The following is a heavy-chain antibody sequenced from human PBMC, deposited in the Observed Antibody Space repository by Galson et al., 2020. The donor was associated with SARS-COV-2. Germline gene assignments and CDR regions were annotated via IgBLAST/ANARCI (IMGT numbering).Heavy chain of an antibody. V-gene: IGHV3-7*01. CDR1: GFSLSNYW. CDR3: ATDGDGFDY. Sequence: QLGESLKISCAASGFSLSNYWMSWVRQAPGKGLEWVADLNKDGSEKYYSESVKGRFSISKDNAKNSLYLQMSSLRVEDTALYYCATDGDGFDYWGRGTLVTVSS. CDR2: LNKDGSEK. D-gene: IGHD3-10*01. J-gene: IGHJ4*02.